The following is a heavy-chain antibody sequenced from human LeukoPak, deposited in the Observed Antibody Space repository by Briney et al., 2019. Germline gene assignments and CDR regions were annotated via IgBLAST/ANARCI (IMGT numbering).Heavy chain of an antibody. CDR1: GFTLSSHY. J-gene: IGHJ4*02. Sequence: PGGSLRLSCAASGFTLSSHYMSWVRQAPGKGLEWGSVIYSGAGTSYADSVQGRFTISRDNSKNTLYLQMNSLRVEDTAVYYCARDRGFSSSWRLFVYWGQGTLVTVSS. CDR3: ARDRGFSSSWRLFVY. D-gene: IGHD6-13*01. CDR2: IYSGAGT. V-gene: IGHV3-66*02.